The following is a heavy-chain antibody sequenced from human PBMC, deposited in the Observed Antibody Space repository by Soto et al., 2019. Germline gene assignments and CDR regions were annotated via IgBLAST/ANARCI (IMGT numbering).Heavy chain of an antibody. V-gene: IGHV1-2*02. J-gene: IGHJ4*02. CDR3: ARDFAAVAGSSY. Sequence: ASVKVSCKASGYTFTGYYMHWVRQAPGQGLEWMGWINPNSGGTNYAQKFQGRVTMTRDTSISTAYMELSRLRSDDTAVYCCARDFAAVAGSSYWGQGTLVTVSS. D-gene: IGHD6-19*01. CDR1: GYTFTGYY. CDR2: INPNSGGT.